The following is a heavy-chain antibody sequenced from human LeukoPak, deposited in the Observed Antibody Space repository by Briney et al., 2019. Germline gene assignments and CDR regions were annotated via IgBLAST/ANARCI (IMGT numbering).Heavy chain of an antibody. J-gene: IGHJ4*02. Sequence: PGGPLRLSCAASGFTFSNAWMSWVRQAPGKGLEWVGRIKSKTDGGTTDYAAPVKGRFTISRDDSKNTLYLQMNSLKTEDTAVYYCTTDRGSGSYRAGLTDWGQGTLVTVSS. D-gene: IGHD1-26*01. CDR1: GFTFSNAW. V-gene: IGHV3-15*01. CDR3: TTDRGSGSYRAGLTD. CDR2: IKSKTDGGTT.